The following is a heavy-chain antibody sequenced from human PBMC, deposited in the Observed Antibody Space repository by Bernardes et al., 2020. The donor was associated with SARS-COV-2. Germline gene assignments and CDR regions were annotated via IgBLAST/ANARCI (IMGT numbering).Heavy chain of an antibody. CDR2: VYDSGIT. D-gene: IGHD3-22*01. V-gene: IGHV4-59*01. CDR3: SRGGSDYFHNGGYSVIEAFDS. CDR1: GGSISNFY. Sequence: SETLSLTCSVSGGSISNFYWNWIRQAPGKGLEWIGYVYDSGITNYNPSLKSRLTISVDTSRNQFSLKLTSVTAADTAVYYYSRGGSDYFHNGGYSVIEAFDSWGQVTMVTVAS. J-gene: IGHJ3*02.